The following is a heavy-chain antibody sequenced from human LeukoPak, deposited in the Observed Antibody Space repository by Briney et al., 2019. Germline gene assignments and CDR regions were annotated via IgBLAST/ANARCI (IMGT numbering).Heavy chain of an antibody. CDR1: GFTFSNAW. V-gene: IGHV3-15*01. D-gene: IGHD3-10*01. CDR3: TTLGTPTP. Sequence: PGGSLRLSCAASGFTFSNAWMSWVRQAPGKGLEWVGRVKSKTGGGTTDYAAPVKGRFTISRDDSKNTLYLQMNSLKTEHIAVYYCTTLGTPTPWGQGTLVTVSS. J-gene: IGHJ5*02. CDR2: VKSKTGGGTT.